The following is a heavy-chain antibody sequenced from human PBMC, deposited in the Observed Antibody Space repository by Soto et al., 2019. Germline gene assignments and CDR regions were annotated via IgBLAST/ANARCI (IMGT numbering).Heavy chain of an antibody. V-gene: IGHV1-18*01. Sequence: QVQLVHSGAEVKKPGASVKVSCKASGYTFTSYGISWVRQAPGQGLEWMGWISAYNGNTNYAQKLQGRVTMTTDTSTSTAYMELRSLRSDDTAVYYCARDRVSWFSAMVRMDVWGQGTTVTVSS. CDR1: GYTFTSYG. D-gene: IGHD3-10*01. CDR3: ARDRVSWFSAMVRMDV. J-gene: IGHJ6*02. CDR2: ISAYNGNT.